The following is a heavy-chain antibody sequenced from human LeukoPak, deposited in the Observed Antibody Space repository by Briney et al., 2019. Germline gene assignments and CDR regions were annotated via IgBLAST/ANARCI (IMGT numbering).Heavy chain of an antibody. V-gene: IGHV3-30*18. D-gene: IGHD5-18*01. CDR3: AKDLGYSNGHALGY. CDR1: GFTFSTYN. Sequence: GGSLRLSCAASGFTFSTYNMHWVRQAPGKGLEWVALISYDGSKYYADAVKGRFSISRDNSKNTLYLQMNSLRAEDTAVYYRAKDLGYSNGHALGYWGQGTLVTVSS. CDR2: ISYDGSK. J-gene: IGHJ4*02.